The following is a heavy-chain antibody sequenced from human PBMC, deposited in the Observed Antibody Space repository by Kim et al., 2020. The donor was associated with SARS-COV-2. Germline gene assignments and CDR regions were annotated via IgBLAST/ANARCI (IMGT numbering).Heavy chain of an antibody. J-gene: IGHJ6*02. CDR3: AREYGDYDYYYGMDV. CDR1: GFTFSSYA. D-gene: IGHD4-17*01. Sequence: GGSLRLSCAASGFTFSSYAIHWVRQAPGKGLEWVAVISYDGSNKYYADSVKGRFTISRDNSKNTLYLQMNSLRAEDTAVYYCAREYGDYDYYYGMDVWGQGTTVTVSS. V-gene: IGHV3-30-3*01. CDR2: ISYDGSNK.